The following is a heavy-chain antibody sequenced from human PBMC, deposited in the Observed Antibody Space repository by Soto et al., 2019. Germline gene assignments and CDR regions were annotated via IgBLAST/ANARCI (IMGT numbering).Heavy chain of an antibody. Sequence: QITLKESGPTLVKPTQTLTLTCTFSGFSLNTNAVGVAWIRQPPGKALEWLALLYWDDVKLYSPSLKSRLTITTDTSKTQVVLTMTNMDPEDTATYYCANRRVRYSSGENIDSWGQGTLVTVSS. J-gene: IGHJ4*02. CDR2: LYWDDVK. CDR3: ANRRVRYSSGENIDS. D-gene: IGHD6-19*01. CDR1: GFSLNTNAVG. V-gene: IGHV2-5*02.